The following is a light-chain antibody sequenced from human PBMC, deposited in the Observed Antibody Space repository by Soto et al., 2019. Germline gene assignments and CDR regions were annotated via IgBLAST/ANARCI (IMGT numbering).Light chain of an antibody. CDR3: MQAVQFPHT. CDR2: LGS. CDR1: QSLLHNNGYDY. V-gene: IGKV2-28*01. Sequence: DLVLTQSPLSLPVTPGEPASISCRSSQSLLHNNGYDYLDWFLQKPGQSPQLLIFLGSNRASGVPDRFSGSGSGTDFTLKISRVEAEDVGVYYCMQAVQFPHTCGQGTKLEI. J-gene: IGKJ2*01.